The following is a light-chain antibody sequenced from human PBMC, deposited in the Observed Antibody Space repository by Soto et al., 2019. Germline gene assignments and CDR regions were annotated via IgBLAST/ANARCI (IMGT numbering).Light chain of an antibody. CDR3: HKYNCALLN. Sequence: DIQMTQSPSSLSASVGDRVTLTCRASQGIYNYLAWYQQKPGKAPKLLLYAASTLEAGVPSRFSGSGSGTDLTLTISSRQPEDVATYYCHKYNCALLNFGQGTRLEIK. CDR2: AAS. V-gene: IGKV1-27*01. CDR1: QGIYNY. J-gene: IGKJ5*01.